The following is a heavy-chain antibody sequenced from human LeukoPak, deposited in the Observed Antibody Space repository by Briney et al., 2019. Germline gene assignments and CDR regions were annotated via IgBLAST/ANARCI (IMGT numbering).Heavy chain of an antibody. CDR1: GFTFSSYW. D-gene: IGHD2-15*01. V-gene: IGHV3-7*03. Sequence: QTGGSLRLSCAASGFTFSSYWMSWVRQAPGKGLEWVANIKQDGSEKYYVDFVKGRFTISRDNAKNSVYLQMNSLGAEDTAVYYCARHRRYCSDGSCYSGYYFDYWGQGTLVTVSS. CDR2: IKQDGSEK. CDR3: ARHRRYCSDGSCYSGYYFDY. J-gene: IGHJ4*02.